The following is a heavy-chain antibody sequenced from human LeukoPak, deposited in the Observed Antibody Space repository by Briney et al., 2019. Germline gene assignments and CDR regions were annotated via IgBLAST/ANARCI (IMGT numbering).Heavy chain of an antibody. CDR1: GFTFDDYA. V-gene: IGHV3-9*01. CDR3: ARETSAFDI. J-gene: IGHJ3*02. CDR2: ISWNSGSI. Sequence: GRSLRLSCAASGFTFDDYAMHWVRQAPGKGLEWVSGISWNSGSIGYADSVKGRFTISRDNAKNSLYLQMNSLRAEDTAVYYCARETSAFDIWGQGTMVTVSS.